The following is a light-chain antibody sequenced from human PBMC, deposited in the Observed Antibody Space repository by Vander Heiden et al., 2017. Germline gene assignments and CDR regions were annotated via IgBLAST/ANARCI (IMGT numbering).Light chain of an antibody. Sequence: SYELTHPPSVSVSPGQTASITCPGDKLGDKYACWYQQKPGQSPVLVIYQDSKRPSGIPERFSGSNSGNTATLTISGTQAMDEADYYCQAWDSSTDWVFGGGTKLTVL. CDR2: QDS. CDR1: KLGDKY. V-gene: IGLV3-1*01. J-gene: IGLJ3*02. CDR3: QAWDSSTDWV.